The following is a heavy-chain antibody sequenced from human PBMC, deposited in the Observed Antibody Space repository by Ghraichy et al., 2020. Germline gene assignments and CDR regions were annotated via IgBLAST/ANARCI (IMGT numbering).Heavy chain of an antibody. CDR3: ARQFKRLGYLLVVAECNF. CDR2: IYYTGST. V-gene: IGHV4-39*01. J-gene: IGHJ4*02. D-gene: IGHD2-15*01. Sequence: SQTLSLTCTVSGGSISSSSYYWGWIRQPPGKGLEWIGSIYYTGSTYYNPSLKSRVTISVDTSKNQFSLKLSSVTAADTAVYYCARQFKRLGYLLVVAECNFWGQGTLLTVSS. CDR1: GGSISSSSYY.